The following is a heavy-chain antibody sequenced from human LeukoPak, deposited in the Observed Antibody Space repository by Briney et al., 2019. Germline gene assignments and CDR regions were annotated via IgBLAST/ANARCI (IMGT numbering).Heavy chain of an antibody. CDR1: GGSISSSNW. CDR2: IYHGGST. Sequence: SETLSLTCAVSGGSISSSNWWSWVRQPPGKGLEWIGEIYHGGSTNYNPSLKSRVTISVDKSKNQFSLKLSSVTAADTAVYYCARDRSTILYYMDVWGKGTTVTVSS. D-gene: IGHD3-9*01. CDR3: ARDRSTILYYMDV. J-gene: IGHJ6*03. V-gene: IGHV4-4*02.